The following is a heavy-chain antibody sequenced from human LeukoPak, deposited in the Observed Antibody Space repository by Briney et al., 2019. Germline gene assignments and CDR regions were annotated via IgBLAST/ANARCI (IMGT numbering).Heavy chain of an antibody. V-gene: IGHV3-30*02. Sequence: GGSLRLSCAASGFTFSTYGMNWVRQAPGKGLEWVAVIWYDGNKKYYADSVRGRFTISRDNSKNTLYLQMNSLRAEDTAVYYCAKDSPRTGYKSGWPFDYWGPGTLVTVSS. CDR1: GFTFSTYG. J-gene: IGHJ4*02. D-gene: IGHD6-19*01. CDR3: AKDSPRTGYKSGWPFDY. CDR2: IWYDGNKK.